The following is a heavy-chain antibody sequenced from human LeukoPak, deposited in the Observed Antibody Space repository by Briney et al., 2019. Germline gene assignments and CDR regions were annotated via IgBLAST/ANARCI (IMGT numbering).Heavy chain of an antibody. CDR3: ARETLAGRPSLSEYYFDY. D-gene: IGHD6-6*01. Sequence: PSETLSLTCTVSGGSISSYYWSWIRQPPGKGLEWIGYIYYSGSTNYNPSLKSRVTISVDTSKNQFSLKLSSVTAADTAVYYCARETLAGRPSLSEYYFDYWGQGTLVTVSS. CDR2: IYYSGST. J-gene: IGHJ4*02. V-gene: IGHV4-59*12. CDR1: GGSISSYY.